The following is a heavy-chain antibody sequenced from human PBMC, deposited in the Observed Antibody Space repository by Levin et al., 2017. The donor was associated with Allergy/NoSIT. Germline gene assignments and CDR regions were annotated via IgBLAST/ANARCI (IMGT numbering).Heavy chain of an antibody. Sequence: GGSLRLSCAASGFTFDDYAMHWVRKAPGKGLEWVSGISWNSGSICYADSVKGRFTISRDNAKNSLYLQMNSLRTEDTALYYCARDNIGLPDAFDIWGQGTMVIVSS. D-gene: IGHD3-10*01. CDR1: GFTFDDYA. CDR2: ISWNSGSI. V-gene: IGHV3-9*01. CDR3: ARDNIGLPDAFDI. J-gene: IGHJ3*02.